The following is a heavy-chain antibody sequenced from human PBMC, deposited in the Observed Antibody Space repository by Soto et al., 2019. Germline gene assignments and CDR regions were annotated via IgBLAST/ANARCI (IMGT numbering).Heavy chain of an antibody. V-gene: IGHV1-18*01. Sequence: ASVKVSCKASGYTFTSYGISWVRQAPGQGLEWMGWISAYNGNTNYAQKLQGRVTMTTDTSTSTAYMELRSLRSDYTAVYYCARSIVVAANSPFDYWGQGTLVTVSS. CDR2: ISAYNGNT. D-gene: IGHD3-22*01. J-gene: IGHJ4*02. CDR3: ARSIVVAANSPFDY. CDR1: GYTFTSYG.